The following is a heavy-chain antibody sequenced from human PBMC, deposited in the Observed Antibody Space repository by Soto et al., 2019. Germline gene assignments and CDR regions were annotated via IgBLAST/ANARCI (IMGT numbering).Heavy chain of an antibody. CDR1: GGSFSGYY. CDR2: INHSGST. V-gene: IGHV4-34*01. J-gene: IGHJ4*02. D-gene: IGHD3-22*01. CDR3: ARVGSFRYYDSSGYRRGYYFDY. Sequence: SETLSLTCAVYGGSFSGYYWSWIRQPPGKGLEWIGEINHSGSTNYNPSLKSRVTVSVDTSKNQFSLKLSSVTAADTAVYYCARVGSFRYYDSSGYRRGYYFDYWGQGTLVTVSS.